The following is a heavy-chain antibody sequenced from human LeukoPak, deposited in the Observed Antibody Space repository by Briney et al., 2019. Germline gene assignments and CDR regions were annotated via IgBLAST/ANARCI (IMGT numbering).Heavy chain of an antibody. CDR1: GYSFISYW. CDR3: ARQSNRGYSSTWYLEY. Sequence: GESLKISCQGYGYSFISYWISWVRQMPGKGLEWMGSIDPNDSYTKYGPSFQGHVTMSADKSISTAYLQWSSLKASGTAMYDWARQSNRGYSSTWYLEYWGQGTLVSVSS. J-gene: IGHJ4*02. CDR2: IDPNDSYT. D-gene: IGHD6-13*01. V-gene: IGHV5-10-1*01.